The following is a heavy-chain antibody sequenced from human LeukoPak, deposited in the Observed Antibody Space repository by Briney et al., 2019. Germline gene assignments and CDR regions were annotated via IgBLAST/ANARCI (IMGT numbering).Heavy chain of an antibody. CDR3: ARDRLVRDVNYGLDV. Sequence: ASVKVFCKASGYTFSSYYIHWVRQAPGQGLEWVGIIYPGSGSRSYAQKFQGRVTMTRDTSTSTVYMELSSLRSEDTAVYYCARDRLVRDVNYGLDVWGQGTTVTVSS. CDR1: GYTFSSYY. CDR2: IYPGSGSR. J-gene: IGHJ6*02. D-gene: IGHD2-21*01. V-gene: IGHV1-46*01.